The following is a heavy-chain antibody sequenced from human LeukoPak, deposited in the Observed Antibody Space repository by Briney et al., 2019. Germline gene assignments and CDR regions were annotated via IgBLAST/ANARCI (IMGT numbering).Heavy chain of an antibody. CDR2: IYYSGST. D-gene: IGHD1-26*01. V-gene: IGHV4-59*01. Sequence: SETLSLTCTVSGGSISSYYWSWIRQPPGKGLEWIGYIYYSGSTNYNPSLKSRVTISVDTSKNQFSLKLSSVTAADTAVYYCARDSGSYYWGQYFDYWGQGTLVTVSS. J-gene: IGHJ4*02. CDR3: ARDSGSYYWGQYFDY. CDR1: GGSISSYY.